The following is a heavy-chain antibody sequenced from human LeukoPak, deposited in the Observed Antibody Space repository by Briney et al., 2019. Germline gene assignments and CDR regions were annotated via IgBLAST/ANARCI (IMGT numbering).Heavy chain of an antibody. CDR1: GYTFTGYY. J-gene: IGHJ5*02. Sequence: ASVKVSCKASGYTFTGYYVHWVRQAPGQGLEWMGWINPNSGGTNYAQKFQGRVTMTRDTSISTAYMELSRLRSEDTAIYYCARVPQMLSNWFDPWGQGTLVTVSS. CDR3: ARVPQMLSNWFDP. CDR2: INPNSGGT. V-gene: IGHV1-2*02. D-gene: IGHD2-2*01.